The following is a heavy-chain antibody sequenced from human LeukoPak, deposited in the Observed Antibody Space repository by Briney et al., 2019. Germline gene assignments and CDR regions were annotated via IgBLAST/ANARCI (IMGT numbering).Heavy chain of an antibody. CDR2: IYPGDSDT. J-gene: IGHJ4*02. V-gene: IGHV5-51*01. CDR1: GGTFSSYA. D-gene: IGHD5-18*01. Sequence: ASVKVSCKASGGTFSSYAISWVRQAPGQGLEWMGIIYPGDSDTRYSPSFQGQVTISADKSISTAYLQWSSLKASDTAMYYCALGYSYGSSNFDYWGQGTLVTVSS. CDR3: ALGYSYGSSNFDY.